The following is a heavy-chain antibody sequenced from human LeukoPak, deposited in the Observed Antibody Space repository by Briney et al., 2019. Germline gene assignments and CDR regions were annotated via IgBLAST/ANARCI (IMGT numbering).Heavy chain of an antibody. CDR3: ARDRRGYYDSSGPQGY. D-gene: IGHD3-22*01. J-gene: IGHJ4*02. V-gene: IGHV3-21*01. CDR1: GFTFSSYS. CDR2: ISSSSSYI. Sequence: GGSLRLSCAASGFTFSSYSMNWVRQAPGKGLEWVSSISSSSSYIYYADSVKGRFTISRDNAKNSLYLQMNSLRAEDTAVYYCARDRRGYYDSSGPQGYWGQGTLVTVSS.